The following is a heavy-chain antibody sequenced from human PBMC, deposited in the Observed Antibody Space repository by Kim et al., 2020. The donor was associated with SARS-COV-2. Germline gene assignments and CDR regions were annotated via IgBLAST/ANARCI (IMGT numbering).Heavy chain of an antibody. J-gene: IGHJ4*02. CDR1: GGTFSSYA. Sequence: SVKVSCKASGGTFSSYAISWVRQAPGQGLEWMGGIIPIFGTANYAQKFQGRVTITADESTSTAYMELSSLRSEDTAVYYCAREPYSSSWYGEGYFDYWGQGTLVTVSS. CDR3: AREPYSSSWYGEGYFDY. D-gene: IGHD6-13*01. CDR2: IIPIFGTA. V-gene: IGHV1-69*13.